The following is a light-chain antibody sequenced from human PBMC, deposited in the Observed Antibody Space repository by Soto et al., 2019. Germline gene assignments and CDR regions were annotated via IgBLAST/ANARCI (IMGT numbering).Light chain of an antibody. CDR3: TTFAPGRIYV. V-gene: IGLV2-14*01. Sequence: QSVLTQPASASGSPGQSITISCSGASSDIGPYDYVSWYQHHPGRAPKLLIYEVSNRPSGVSYRFSGSKSGNTASLTISGLQAEDEGDYYCTTFAPGRIYVFGSGTKLTVL. CDR1: SSDIGPYDY. CDR2: EVS. J-gene: IGLJ1*01.